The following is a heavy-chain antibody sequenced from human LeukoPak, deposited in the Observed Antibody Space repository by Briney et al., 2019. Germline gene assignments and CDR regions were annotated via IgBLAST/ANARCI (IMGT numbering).Heavy chain of an antibody. CDR1: GYNFPTYW. D-gene: IGHD2-15*01. V-gene: IGHV5-51*01. Sequence: GESLKISCKASGYNFPTYWIGWVRQMPGKGLEWMAIIYPGDSDTIYSPSFQGQVTISADGSITTAYLQWSSLKASDTAMYYCARIYSRYDMDVWGQGTTVTVSS. CDR3: ARIYSRYDMDV. J-gene: IGHJ6*02. CDR2: IYPGDSDT.